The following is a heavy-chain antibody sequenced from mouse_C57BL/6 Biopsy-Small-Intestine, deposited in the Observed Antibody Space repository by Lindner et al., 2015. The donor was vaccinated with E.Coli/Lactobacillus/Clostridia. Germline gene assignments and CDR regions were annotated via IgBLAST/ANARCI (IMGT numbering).Heavy chain of an antibody. D-gene: IGHD2-12*01. J-gene: IGHJ3*01. Sequence: VQLQESGGGLVKPGGSRKLSCAASGFTFSDYGMHWVRQAPEKGLEWVAYISSGSSTIYYADTVKGRFTISRDNAKNTLFLQMTSLRSEDTAMYYCARQGYSYYREFAYWGQGTLVTVSA. CDR2: ISSGSSTI. V-gene: IGHV5-17*01. CDR1: GFTFSDYG. CDR3: ARQGYSYYREFAY.